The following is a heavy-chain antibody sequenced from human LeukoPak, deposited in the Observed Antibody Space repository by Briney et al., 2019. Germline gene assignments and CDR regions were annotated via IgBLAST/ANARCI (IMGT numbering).Heavy chain of an antibody. Sequence: GGSLRLSCAASGFTVSSNYMSWVRQAPGKGLEWVSVIYSGGSTYYADSVKGRFTIPRDNSKNTLYLQMNSLRAEDTAVYYCARDLVRGAIDYWGQGTLVTVSS. J-gene: IGHJ4*02. V-gene: IGHV3-66*01. CDR3: ARDLVRGAIDY. CDR1: GFTVSSNY. D-gene: IGHD3-10*01. CDR2: IYSGGST.